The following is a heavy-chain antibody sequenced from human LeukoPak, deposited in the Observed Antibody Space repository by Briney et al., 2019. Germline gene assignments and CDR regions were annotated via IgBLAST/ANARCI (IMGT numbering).Heavy chain of an antibody. CDR2: ISYDGSNK. CDR3: AGGGIAAAGTNWFDP. D-gene: IGHD6-13*01. V-gene: IGHV3-30-3*01. CDR1: GFTFSSYA. J-gene: IGHJ5*02. Sequence: GGSLRLSCAASGFTFSSYAMHWVRQAPGKGLEWVAVISYDGSNKYYADSVKGRFTISRDNSKNTLYLQMNSLRAEDTAVYYCAGGGIAAAGTNWFDPWGQGTLVTVSS.